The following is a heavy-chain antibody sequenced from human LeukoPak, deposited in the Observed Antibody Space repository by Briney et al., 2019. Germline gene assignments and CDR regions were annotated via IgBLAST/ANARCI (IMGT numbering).Heavy chain of an antibody. V-gene: IGHV4-34*01. CDR2: INHSGST. D-gene: IGHD4-17*01. J-gene: IGHJ6*02. CDR3: ARDGPEVYGVPHYYYGLDV. CDR1: GGSFSGYY. Sequence: SETLSLTCAVYGGSFSGYYWSWIRQPPGKGLEWIGEINHSGSTNYNPSLESRVTISIDTSKNQFSLKLRAATAADTVVYYCARDGPEVYGVPHYYYGLDVWGQGTTVTVSS.